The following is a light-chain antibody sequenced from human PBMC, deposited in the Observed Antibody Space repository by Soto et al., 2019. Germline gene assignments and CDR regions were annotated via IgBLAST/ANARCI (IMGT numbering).Light chain of an antibody. V-gene: IGLV1-47*01. CDR2: RNN. Sequence: QSVLTQSPSVSGTPGQRASITCSGSSSNVGSAAVYWYQQLPGAAPQLLFYRNNQRPSGVPDRFSVSKSGTSASLAISGLRSEDEADYYCASWDESLDGPNVVFGGGTKLTVL. CDR3: ASWDESLDGPNVV. CDR1: SSNVGSAA. J-gene: IGLJ2*01.